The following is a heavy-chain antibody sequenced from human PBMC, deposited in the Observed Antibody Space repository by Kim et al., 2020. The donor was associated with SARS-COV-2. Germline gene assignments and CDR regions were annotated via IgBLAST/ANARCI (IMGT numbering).Heavy chain of an antibody. CDR1: GYTLIELS. J-gene: IGHJ5*02. CDR3: ATAPSYCSSTTCHPNWFHP. CDR2: FDPEDGET. D-gene: IGHD2-2*01. V-gene: IGHV1-24*01. Sequence: ASVKVFCKVSGYTLIELSMHWVRQAPGKGLEWMGGFDPEDGETIYAQKFQGRVTMTEDTSTDTAYMELSSLRSEDTAVYYFATAPSYCSSTTCHPNWFHP.